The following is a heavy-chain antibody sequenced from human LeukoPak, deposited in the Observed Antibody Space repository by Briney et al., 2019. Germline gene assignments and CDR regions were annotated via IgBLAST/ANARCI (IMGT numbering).Heavy chain of an antibody. D-gene: IGHD3-10*01. J-gene: IGHJ4*02. V-gene: IGHV3-23*01. CDR1: GFTFSTYA. CDR3: ARAYYGSGNDY. CDR2: IGGSGGST. Sequence: GGSLRLSCAASGFTFSTYAMSWVRQAPGKGLEWVSAIGGSGGSTYYADSVKGRFTISRDDSKNTLYLQMNSLRAEDTAVYYCARAYYGSGNDYWGQGTLVTVSS.